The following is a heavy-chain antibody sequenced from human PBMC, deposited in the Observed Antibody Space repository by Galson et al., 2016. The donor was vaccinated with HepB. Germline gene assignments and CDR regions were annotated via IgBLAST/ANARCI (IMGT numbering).Heavy chain of an antibody. CDR2: IYNSGRT. Sequence: SETMSLTCTVSGGSISSYYWSWIRQPPGKRLEWIGYIYNSGRTNYNPSLKSRVTISVDTSKNQFYLNLRSVTAAETAVYYCARDRDSSSYFSLDYWGQGTLVTVSS. CDR3: ARDRDSSSYFSLDY. D-gene: IGHD3-22*01. V-gene: IGHV4-59*01. CDR1: GGSISSYY. J-gene: IGHJ4*02.